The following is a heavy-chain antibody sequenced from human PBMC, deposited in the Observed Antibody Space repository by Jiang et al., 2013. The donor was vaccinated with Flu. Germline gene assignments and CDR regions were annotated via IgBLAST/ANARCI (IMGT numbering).Heavy chain of an antibody. J-gene: IGHJ4*02. CDR1: GGSISSSDYY. CDR3: ARAEKYSGFELPYFVY. V-gene: IGHV4-39*07. D-gene: IGHD5-12*01. Sequence: LLKPSETLSLTCTVSGGSISSSDYYWVWIRQPPGKGLEWIGSIYSSGGTYYNPSLKSRVSLSVDTSKNHFSLKLKFLTAADTAVYYCARAEKYSGFELPYFVYWGQGILVTVSS. CDR2: IYSSGGT.